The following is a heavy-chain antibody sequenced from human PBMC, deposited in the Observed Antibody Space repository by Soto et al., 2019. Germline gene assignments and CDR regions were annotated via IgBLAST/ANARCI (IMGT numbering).Heavy chain of an antibody. CDR2: ISSSSSTI. CDR3: ARGAAAGFLSSYYYMDV. CDR1: GFTFSSYS. Sequence: GGSLRLSCAASGFTFSSYSMNWVRQAPGKGLEWVSYISSSSSTIYYADSVRGRFTISRDNAKNSLYLQMNSLRAEDTAVYYCARGAAAGFLSSYYYMDVWGKGTTVTVSS. D-gene: IGHD6-13*01. J-gene: IGHJ6*03. V-gene: IGHV3-48*01.